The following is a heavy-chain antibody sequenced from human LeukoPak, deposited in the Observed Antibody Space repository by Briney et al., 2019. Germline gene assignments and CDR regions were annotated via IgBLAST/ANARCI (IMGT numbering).Heavy chain of an antibody. V-gene: IGHV3-21*01. CDR3: ARDGGYGDHDY. CDR1: GFTFSSYE. J-gene: IGHJ4*02. D-gene: IGHD4-17*01. Sequence: GGSLRLSCAASGFTFSSYEMSWVRQAPGKGLEWVSSISSSSSYIYYADSVKGRFTISRDNAKNSLYLQMNSLRAEDTAVYYCARDGGYGDHDYWGQGTLVTVSS. CDR2: ISSSSSYI.